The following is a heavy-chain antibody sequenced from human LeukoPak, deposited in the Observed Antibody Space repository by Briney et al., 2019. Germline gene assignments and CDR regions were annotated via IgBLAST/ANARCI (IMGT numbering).Heavy chain of an antibody. Sequence: GGSLRLSCAASGFTFSDYYMSWVRQAPGKGLEWVSYITSSSSYTNYADSVKGRFTISRDNAKNSLYLQMNSLRAEDTAMYYCARGYGEADYWGQGTLVTVSS. CDR2: ITSSSSYT. D-gene: IGHD3-10*01. J-gene: IGHJ4*02. CDR1: GFTFSDYY. V-gene: IGHV3-11*05. CDR3: ARGYGEADY.